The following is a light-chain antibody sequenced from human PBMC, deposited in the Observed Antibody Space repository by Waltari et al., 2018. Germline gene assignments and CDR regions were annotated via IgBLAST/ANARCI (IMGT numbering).Light chain of an antibody. J-gene: IGLJ3*02. Sequence: SYELTQPPSVSVSPGQTARITCSGDALPDQYAYWYQQKSGQSPRLVMHKDTDRPSGIPERFSGSASGTTVTLTITGAQAEDEGDYYCQSTDSSATYWVFGGGTKLTVL. CDR2: KDT. CDR1: ALPDQY. V-gene: IGLV3-25*03. CDR3: QSTDSSATYWV.